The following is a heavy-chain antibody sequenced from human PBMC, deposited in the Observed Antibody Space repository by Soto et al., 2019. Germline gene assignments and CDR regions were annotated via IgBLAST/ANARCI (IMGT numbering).Heavy chain of an antibody. D-gene: IGHD3-3*01. Sequence: SETLSLTCTVSGGSISSSSYNWGWIRQPPGKGLEWIGSIYYSVNTYYNPSLKSRVTISVDTSKNQFSLKLSSVTAADTAVYYCARLAMAKIVFEFEDDFDYWGQGTLVTVSS. V-gene: IGHV4-39*01. CDR1: GGSISSSSYN. CDR3: ARLAMAKIVFEFEDDFDY. CDR2: IYYSVNT. J-gene: IGHJ4*02.